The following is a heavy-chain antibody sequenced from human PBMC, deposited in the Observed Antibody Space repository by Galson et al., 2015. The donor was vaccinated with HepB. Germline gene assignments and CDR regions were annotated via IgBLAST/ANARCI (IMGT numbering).Heavy chain of an antibody. CDR1: GFSLRTTGVG. V-gene: IGHV2-5*01. J-gene: IGHJ4*02. D-gene: IGHD2-8*02. Sequence: PALVKPTQTLTLTCTFSGFSLRTTGVGVGWVRQSPGKALEWLAFIYWSDDKRYSPSLRSRLTITKDTSKNRVVLTMTNLDPMDTATYYCARSLGLVGPNFDNWGQGTLVAVSS. CDR3: ARSLGLVGPNFDN. CDR2: IYWSDDK.